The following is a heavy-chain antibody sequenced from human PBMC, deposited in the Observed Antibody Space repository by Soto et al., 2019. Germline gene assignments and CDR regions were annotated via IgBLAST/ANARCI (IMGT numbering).Heavy chain of an antibody. V-gene: IGHV1-18*01. D-gene: IGHD3-10*01. CDR2: ISAYNGNT. CDR3: ARDGGGYGSGSYYNVGYYYYYMDV. J-gene: IGHJ6*03. Sequence: QVQLVQSGAEVKKPGASVKVSCKASGYTFTSYGISWVRQAPGQGLEWMGWISAYNGNTNYAQKLQGRVTMTTDTSTSTADMELRSLRSDDTAVYYCARDGGGYGSGSYYNVGYYYYYMDVWGKGTTVTVSS. CDR1: GYTFTSYG.